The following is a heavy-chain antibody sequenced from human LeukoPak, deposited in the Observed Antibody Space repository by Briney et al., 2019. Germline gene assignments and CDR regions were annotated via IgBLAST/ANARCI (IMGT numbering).Heavy chain of an antibody. CDR1: GGTFSSYA. CDR3: ARPRGIVAGDAFDI. V-gene: IGHV1-69*05. D-gene: IGHD6-25*01. J-gene: IGHJ3*02. Sequence: KVSCKASGGTFSSYAISWVRQAPGQGLEWMGRIIPIFGTANYAQKFQGRVTITTDESTSTAYMELSSLRSEDTAVYYCARPRGIVAGDAFDIWGQGTMVTVSP. CDR2: IIPIFGTA.